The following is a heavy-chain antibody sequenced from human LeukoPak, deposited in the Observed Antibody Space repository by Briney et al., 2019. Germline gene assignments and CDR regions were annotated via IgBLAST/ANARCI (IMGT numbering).Heavy chain of an antibody. Sequence: PGGSLRLSCAASGFTFSSYGMHWVRQAPGKGLEWVAVTSNDGSDKFYADSVKGRFTISRDNSKNTLYLQMNSLRAEDAAVYYCAKVAATLFGFFDYWGQGTLVIVSS. J-gene: IGHJ4*02. CDR2: TSNDGSDK. V-gene: IGHV3-30*18. CDR3: AKVAATLFGFFDY. D-gene: IGHD3-10*02. CDR1: GFTFSSYG.